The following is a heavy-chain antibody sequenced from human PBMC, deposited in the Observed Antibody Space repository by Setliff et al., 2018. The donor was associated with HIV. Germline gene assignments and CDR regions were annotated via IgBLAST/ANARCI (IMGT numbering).Heavy chain of an antibody. CDR3: ARGAPTMLIVVVNLDY. Sequence: GGSLRLSCAASGFTFSSYEMNWVRQAPGKGLEWVSYISSSGSTTYYADSVKGRFTISRDNAKNTLYLQMDSLRAEDTAVYYCARGAPTMLIVVVNLDYWGQGTLVTVS. CDR1: GFTFSSYE. CDR2: ISSSGSTT. V-gene: IGHV3-48*03. J-gene: IGHJ4*02. D-gene: IGHD3-22*01.